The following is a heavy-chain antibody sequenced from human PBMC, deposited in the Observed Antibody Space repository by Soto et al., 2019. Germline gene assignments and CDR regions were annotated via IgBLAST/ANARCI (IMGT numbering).Heavy chain of an antibody. CDR1: GGTFSIYA. CDR2: IIPIFGTA. D-gene: IGHD2-2*01. J-gene: IGHJ5*02. CDR3: ARDLGQPPAP. V-gene: IGHV1-69*06. Sequence: QVQLVQSGAEVKKPGSSVKVSCKASGGTFSIYAISWVRQAPGQGLEWMGGIIPIFGTATYAQKFQGRVTITADKSTSTVYMELSSLRSEDRAVYYCARDLGQPPAPWGQGTLVTVSS.